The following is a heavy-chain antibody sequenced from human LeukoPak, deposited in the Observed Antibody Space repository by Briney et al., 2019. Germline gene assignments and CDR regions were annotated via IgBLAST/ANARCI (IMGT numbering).Heavy chain of an antibody. Sequence: ASVKVSCRASGGTFSSYAISWVRQAPGQGLEWMGGIIPIFGTANYAQKFQGRVTITADESTSTAYMELSSLRSEDTAVYYCARGSSSRTTTGYWGQGTLVTVSS. CDR2: IIPIFGTA. J-gene: IGHJ4*02. V-gene: IGHV1-69*01. D-gene: IGHD6-13*01. CDR1: GGTFSSYA. CDR3: ARGSSSRTTTGY.